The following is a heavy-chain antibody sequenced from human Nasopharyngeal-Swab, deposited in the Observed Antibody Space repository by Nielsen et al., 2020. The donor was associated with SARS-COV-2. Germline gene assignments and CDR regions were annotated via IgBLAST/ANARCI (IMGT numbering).Heavy chain of an antibody. D-gene: IGHD2-2*01. CDR2: ISGSGGST. CDR1: GFTFSSYS. Sequence: GESLKISCAASGFTFSSYSMSWVRQAPGKGLEWVSAISGSGGSTYYADSVKGRFTISRDNSKNTLYLQMNSLRAEDTAVYYCAKTPNIVVVPAGWYYGMDVWGQGTTATVSS. J-gene: IGHJ6*02. V-gene: IGHV3-23*01. CDR3: AKTPNIVVVPAGWYYGMDV.